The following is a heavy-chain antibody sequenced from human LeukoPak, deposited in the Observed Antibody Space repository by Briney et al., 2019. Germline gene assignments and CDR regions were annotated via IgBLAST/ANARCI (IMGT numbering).Heavy chain of an antibody. Sequence: SVKVSCKASGFTFSSSTIQWVRQARGQRLEWMGWIVVGSGNTNYAQNFQERVTITRDMSTSTAYMEVSSLRSEDTAVYYCAADLPGGAMFDPWSQGTLVTVSS. D-gene: IGHD3-16*01. CDR2: IVVGSGNT. V-gene: IGHV1-58*02. J-gene: IGHJ5*02. CDR1: GFTFSSST. CDR3: AADLPGGAMFDP.